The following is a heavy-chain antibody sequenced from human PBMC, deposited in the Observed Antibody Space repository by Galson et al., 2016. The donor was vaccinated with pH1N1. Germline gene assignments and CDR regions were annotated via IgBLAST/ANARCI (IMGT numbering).Heavy chain of an antibody. CDR1: GYTFVTFG. J-gene: IGHJ4*02. CDR3: AASFEGRSLRFDY. V-gene: IGHV1-18*01. CDR2: VHPYLTKT. D-gene: IGHD3-9*01. Sequence: SVKVSCKASGYTFVTFGIAWVRQGPGQGLEWMGWVHPYLTKTNYAQKFQDRVTISADTSTNTAHMDLRNLRSDDTAVYFCAASFEGRSLRFDYWGQGTLVIVSS.